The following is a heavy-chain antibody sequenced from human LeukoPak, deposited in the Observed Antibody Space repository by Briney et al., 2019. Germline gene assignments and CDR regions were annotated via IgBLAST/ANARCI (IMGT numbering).Heavy chain of an antibody. CDR2: ISYDGSNK. J-gene: IGHJ6*02. CDR1: GFTFSSYA. D-gene: IGHD3-9*01. Sequence: GSLRLSCAASGFTFSSYAMHWVRQAPGKGLEWVAVISYDGSNKYYADSVKGRFTISRDNSKNTLYLQMNSLRAEDTAVYYCARGYFDGMDVWGQGTTVTVSS. CDR3: ARGYFDGMDV. V-gene: IGHV3-30*04.